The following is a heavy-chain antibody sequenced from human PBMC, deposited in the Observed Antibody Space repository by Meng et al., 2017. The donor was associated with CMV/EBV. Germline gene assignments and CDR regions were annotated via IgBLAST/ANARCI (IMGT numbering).Heavy chain of an antibody. J-gene: IGHJ5*02. CDR3: ARGGRSVVGVYDP. CDR2: IKVDGSDK. CDR1: GFTFSIYW. Sequence: GESLKISCAASGFTFSIYWMTWVRQAPGKGLEWVANIKVDGSDKYYVDSVKGRFTISRDNAKNSVYLQMNSLRAEDTAVYYCARGGRSVVGVYDPWGQGTLVTVSS. D-gene: IGHD2-15*01. V-gene: IGHV3-7*01.